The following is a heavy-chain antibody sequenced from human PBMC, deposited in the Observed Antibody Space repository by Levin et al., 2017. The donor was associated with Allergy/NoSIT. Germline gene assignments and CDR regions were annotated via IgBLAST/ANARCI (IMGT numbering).Heavy chain of an antibody. J-gene: IGHJ4*02. V-gene: IGHV3-15*01. CDR3: TADVPTRGIGELDY. CDR1: GFSFSDAW. D-gene: IGHD2-2*01. Sequence: GGSLRLSCAASGFSFSDAWMSWVRQAPGKGLEWVARIKSKGAGETRDYAAPVNGRFTISRDDSKNTLYLQTNSLRTEDAAIYYCTADVPTRGIGELDYWGQGTLVTVSS. CDR2: IKSKGAGETR.